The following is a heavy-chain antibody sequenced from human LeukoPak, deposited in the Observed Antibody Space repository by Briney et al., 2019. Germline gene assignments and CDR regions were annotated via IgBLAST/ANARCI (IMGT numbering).Heavy chain of an antibody. V-gene: IGHV4-39*01. CDR1: GGSISSSSYY. Sequence: SETLSLTCTVSGGSISSSSYYWGWIRQPPGKGLEWIGSIYYSGSTYYNPSLKSRVTISVDTSKNQFSLKLSSVTAADTAVYYCARVLLSITMFRSSGWFDPWGQGTLVTVSS. CDR2: IYYSGST. CDR3: ARVLLSITMFRSSGWFDP. J-gene: IGHJ5*02. D-gene: IGHD3-10*01.